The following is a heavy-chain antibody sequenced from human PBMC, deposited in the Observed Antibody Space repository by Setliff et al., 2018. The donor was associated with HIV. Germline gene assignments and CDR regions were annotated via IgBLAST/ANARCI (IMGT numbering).Heavy chain of an antibody. CDR3: ARGWEWGAPLDY. CDR1: GGSFTSRSYY. CDR2: IFSSGST. D-gene: IGHD1-26*01. Sequence: SETLSLTCTVSGGSFTSRSYYWSWIRQPPGKELEWIGYIFSSGSTTYNPSLKSRVTISIDTSKNQFSLKVSSVTAADTAVYYCARGWEWGAPLDYWGQGTLVTVSS. J-gene: IGHJ4*02. V-gene: IGHV4-61*01.